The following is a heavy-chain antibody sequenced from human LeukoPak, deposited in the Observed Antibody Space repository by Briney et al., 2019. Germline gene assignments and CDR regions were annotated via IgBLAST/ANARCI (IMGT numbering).Heavy chain of an antibody. CDR3: ARGDWGSPDYYYMDV. CDR1: DGSFSGYY. Sequence: SETLSLTCAVYDGSFSGYYWSWIRQPPGKGLEWIGEINHSGSTNYNPSLKSRVTISVDTSKDQFSLKLSSVTAADTAVYYCARGDWGSPDYYYMDVWGKGTTVTIS. V-gene: IGHV4-34*01. D-gene: IGHD7-27*01. CDR2: INHSGST. J-gene: IGHJ6*03.